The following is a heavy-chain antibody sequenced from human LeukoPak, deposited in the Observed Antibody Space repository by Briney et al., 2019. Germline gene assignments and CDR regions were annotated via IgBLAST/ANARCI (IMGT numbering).Heavy chain of an antibody. V-gene: IGHV4-4*07. CDR1: GGSISSYY. Sequence: PSETLSLTCTHSGGSISSYYWRWIRQPAGKGLEWIGRIYTSGTTSYNPSLKSRVTMSVDTPKNQFALNLNSVTAADTAVYDCARTSPRAATFDYWGQGTLVTVSS. J-gene: IGHJ4*02. D-gene: IGHD2-15*01. CDR2: IYTSGTT. CDR3: ARTSPRAATFDY.